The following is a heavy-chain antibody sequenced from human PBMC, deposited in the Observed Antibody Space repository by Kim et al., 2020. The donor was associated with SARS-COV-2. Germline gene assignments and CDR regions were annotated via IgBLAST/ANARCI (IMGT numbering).Heavy chain of an antibody. CDR2: IIPIFGTA. V-gene: IGHV1-69*13. CDR1: GGTFSSYA. CDR3: ARDVYCSGGSCYYYYGMDV. Sequence: SVKVSCKASGGTFSSYAISWVRQAPGQGLEWMGGIIPIFGTANYAQKFQGRVTITADESTSTAYMELSSLRSEDTAVYYCARDVYCSGGSCYYYYGMDVWGQGTTVTVSS. D-gene: IGHD2-15*01. J-gene: IGHJ6*02.